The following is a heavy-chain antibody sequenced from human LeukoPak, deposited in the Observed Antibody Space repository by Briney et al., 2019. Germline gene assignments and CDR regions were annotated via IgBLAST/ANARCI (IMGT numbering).Heavy chain of an antibody. J-gene: IGHJ4*02. V-gene: IGHV3-30*04. Sequence: GGSLRLSCAASGFTFSSYAMHWVRQAPGKGREWVAVISYDGSNKYYADSVKGRFTISRDNSKNTLYPQMNSLRAEDTAVYYCARDGPTTYYYDSSGYYFDYWGQGTLVIVSS. D-gene: IGHD3-22*01. CDR3: ARDGPTTYYYDSSGYYFDY. CDR2: ISYDGSNK. CDR1: GFTFSSYA.